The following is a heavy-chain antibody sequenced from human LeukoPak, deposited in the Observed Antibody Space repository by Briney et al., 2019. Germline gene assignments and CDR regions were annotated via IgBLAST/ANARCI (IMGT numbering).Heavy chain of an antibody. Sequence: SETLSLTCAVYGGSFSGYYLSWIRQPPGKGLEWIGEISHSGSTNYNPSLKSRVTISVDTSKNQFSLKLSSVAAADTAVYYCTRQPDYYDSSDYYYGAFDIWGQGTMVTVSS. CDR3: TRQPDYYDSSDYYYGAFDI. CDR2: ISHSGST. V-gene: IGHV4-34*01. CDR1: GGSFSGYY. J-gene: IGHJ3*02. D-gene: IGHD3-22*01.